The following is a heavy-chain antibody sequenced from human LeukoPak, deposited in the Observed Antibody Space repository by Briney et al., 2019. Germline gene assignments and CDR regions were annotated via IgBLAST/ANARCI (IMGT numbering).Heavy chain of an antibody. CDR3: AKGTSSGWYFDY. CDR2: IRYDGSNK. Sequence: PGGSLRLSCAASGFTFSSYGMHWVRQAPGKGLEWVAFIRYDGSNKYYADSVKGRFTISRDNSKDTLYLQMNSLRAEDTAVYYCAKGTSSGWYFDYWGQGTLVTVSS. CDR1: GFTFSSYG. D-gene: IGHD6-19*01. V-gene: IGHV3-30*02. J-gene: IGHJ4*02.